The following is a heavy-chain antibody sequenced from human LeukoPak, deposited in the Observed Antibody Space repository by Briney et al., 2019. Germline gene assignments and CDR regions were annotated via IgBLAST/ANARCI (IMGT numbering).Heavy chain of an antibody. Sequence: ASVKVSCKASGYTFTSYYMHRVRQAPGQGLEWMGIINSSGGSTSYAQKFQGRVTMTRDTSTSTVYMELSSPRSEDTAVYYCARDLYTFDYWGQGTLVTVSS. V-gene: IGHV1-46*01. CDR2: INSSGGST. J-gene: IGHJ4*02. D-gene: IGHD2-2*02. CDR1: GYTFTSYY. CDR3: ARDLYTFDY.